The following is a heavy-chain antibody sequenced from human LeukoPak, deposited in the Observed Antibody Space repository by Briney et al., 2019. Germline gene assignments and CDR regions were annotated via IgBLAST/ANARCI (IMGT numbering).Heavy chain of an antibody. D-gene: IGHD1-26*01. CDR2: ISGSGSST. CDR1: GLTFSSYA. CDR3: AKAHIVGATEGDY. V-gene: IGHV3-23*01. J-gene: IGHJ4*02. Sequence: GGCLRLSCAASGLTFSSYAIRSVRQAPGKGLEWVSAISGSGSSTYYAHSVKGRFTISRDNSKHTLYLQTNSLRAEDTSVYYCAKAHIVGATEGDYWGRGPLVSVSS.